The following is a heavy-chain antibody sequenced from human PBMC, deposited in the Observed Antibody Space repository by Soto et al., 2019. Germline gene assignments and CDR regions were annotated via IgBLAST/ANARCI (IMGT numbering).Heavy chain of an antibody. CDR3: VRDGTKTLRDWFDP. CDR1: GASISGFY. J-gene: IGHJ5*02. Sequence: SETLSLTCTVSGASISGFYCILSRNSSGKGLEWIGRIYATGTTDYNPSLKSRVMMSVDTSKKQFSLKLRSVTAADTAVYYCVRDGTKTLRDWFDPWGQGISVTVSS. CDR2: IYATGTT. D-gene: IGHD1-1*01. V-gene: IGHV4-4*07.